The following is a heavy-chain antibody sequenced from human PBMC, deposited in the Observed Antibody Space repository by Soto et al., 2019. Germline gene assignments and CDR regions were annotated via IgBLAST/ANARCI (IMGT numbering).Heavy chain of an antibody. V-gene: IGHV3-21*01. CDR2: ITSSTNSI. CDR3: ARDTMIGVINQPDAFDI. Sequence: GGSLRLSCAASGFTFSAYSMNWVRQAPGKGLEWVSSITSSTNSIYYADSVKGRFTISRDNAKNSLYLQMNSLRAEDTAVYYCARDTMIGVINQPDAFDIWGQGTMVTVSS. CDR1: GFTFSAYS. D-gene: IGHD2-21*01. J-gene: IGHJ3*02.